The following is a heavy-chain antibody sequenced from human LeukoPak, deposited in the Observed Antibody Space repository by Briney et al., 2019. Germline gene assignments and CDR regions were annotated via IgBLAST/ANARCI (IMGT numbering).Heavy chain of an antibody. CDR3: ARDAGYCSGGTCPNFDD. D-gene: IGHD2-15*01. V-gene: IGHV3-7*01. CDR1: GFTFSTYW. J-gene: IGHJ4*02. Sequence: PGGSLRLSCAASGFTFSTYWMSWVRQAPGKGLEWVANIKQDGSKRYYVDSVKGRFTISRDNAKNSLYLQMNSLRAADTAVYYCARDAGYCSGGTCPNFDDWGRGTLVTVSS. CDR2: IKQDGSKR.